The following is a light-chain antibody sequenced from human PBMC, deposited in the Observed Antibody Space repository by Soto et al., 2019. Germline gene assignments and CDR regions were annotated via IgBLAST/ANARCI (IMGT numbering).Light chain of an antibody. CDR2: DAS. CDR1: DGVGRS. CDR3: ILQNSYPRT. V-gene: IGKV3-11*01. J-gene: IGKJ1*01. Sequence: VRTKTQVSLSLSPGERATLSCRASDGVGRSLAWFQQRPGQARRLPIYDASNRATGIPARFSGSGSGTDFTLTICSLQPEDFATYYCILQNSYPRTFGQGTKVDIK.